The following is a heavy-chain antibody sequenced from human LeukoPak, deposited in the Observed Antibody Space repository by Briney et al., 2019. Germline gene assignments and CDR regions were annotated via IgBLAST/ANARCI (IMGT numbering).Heavy chain of an antibody. V-gene: IGHV1-2*02. Sequence: ASVKVSCKASGYTFTSYGISWVRQAPGQGLEWMGWINPNSGGTNYAQKFQGRVTMTRDTSISTAYMELSRLRSDDTAVYYCARDRRGYRKMNNWFDPWGQGTLVTVSS. CDR3: ARDRRGYRKMNNWFDP. D-gene: IGHD3-16*02. CDR1: GYTFTSYG. CDR2: INPNSGGT. J-gene: IGHJ5*02.